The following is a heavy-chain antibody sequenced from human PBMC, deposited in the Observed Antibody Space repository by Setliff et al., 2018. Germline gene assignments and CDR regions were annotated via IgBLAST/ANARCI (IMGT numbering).Heavy chain of an antibody. CDR3: ARVAYGLEYFQY. Sequence: ASVKVSCKASGYPFIGYFMHWVRQAPGQGLEWMGWINPKTGDTLYAPRFQGRVTMTRDRSSNTAYMDLSRLTSDDTAVYYCARVAYGLEYFQYWGQGTLVTVSS. CDR2: INPKTGDT. D-gene: IGHD4-17*01. J-gene: IGHJ1*01. CDR1: GYPFIGYF. V-gene: IGHV1-2*02.